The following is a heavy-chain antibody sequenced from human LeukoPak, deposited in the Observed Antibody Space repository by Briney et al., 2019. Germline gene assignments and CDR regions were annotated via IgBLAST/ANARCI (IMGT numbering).Heavy chain of an antibody. D-gene: IGHD5-18*01. CDR1: GFTFSTYA. CDR3: ARPQGGRQLWLHFDY. CDR2: IPYDGNNK. Sequence: GGSLRLSCAASGFTFSTYAIHWVRQAPGKGLEWVAVIPYDGNNKYYADSVKGRFTISRDNSKNTLYLQVNSLRAEDTAVYYCARPQGGRQLWLHFDYWGRGTLVTVSS. J-gene: IGHJ4*02. V-gene: IGHV3-30-3*01.